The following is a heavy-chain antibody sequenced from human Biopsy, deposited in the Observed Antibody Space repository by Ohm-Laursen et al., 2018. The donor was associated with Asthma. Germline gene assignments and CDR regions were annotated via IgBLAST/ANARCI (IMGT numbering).Heavy chain of an antibody. CDR2: ISWHSATI. V-gene: IGHV3-9*01. D-gene: IGHD3-22*01. Sequence: SLRLSCAASGFKFDEYTMHWVRQAPGKGLEWVSGISWHSATIGYADSVEGRFTISRDNAKNSVFLHMDSLRPEDTAFYYCAKVRSDWVITESFDYWGQGVLVTASS. J-gene: IGHJ4*02. CDR1: GFKFDEYT. CDR3: AKVRSDWVITESFDY.